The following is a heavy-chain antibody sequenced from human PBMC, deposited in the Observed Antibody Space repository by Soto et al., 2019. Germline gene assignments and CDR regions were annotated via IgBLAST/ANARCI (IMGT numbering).Heavy chain of an antibody. J-gene: IGHJ4*02. D-gene: IGHD4-17*01. Sequence: SETLSLTCTVSGGSISSYYWSWIRQPPGKGLEWIGYIYYSGSTNYNPSLKSRVTISVDTSKNQFSLKLSSVTAADTAVYYCARDFDYGFDYWGQGTLVTVSS. CDR1: GGSISSYY. CDR3: ARDFDYGFDY. CDR2: IYYSGST. V-gene: IGHV4-59*08.